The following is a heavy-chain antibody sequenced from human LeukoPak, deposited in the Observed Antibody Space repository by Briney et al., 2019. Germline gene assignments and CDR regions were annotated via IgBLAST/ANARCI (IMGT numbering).Heavy chain of an antibody. CDR1: GFTFSSYA. CDR2: ISGSGGST. D-gene: IGHD6-6*01. CDR3: AKVSRPAYSSSSSYYYYYMDV. Sequence: GGSLRLSCAASGFTFSSYAMSWVRQAPGKGLEWVSAISGSGGSTYYADSVKGRFTISRDNSKNTLYLQMNSLRAEDTAVYYCAKVSRPAYSSSSSYYYYYMDVWGKGTTVTVSS. J-gene: IGHJ6*03. V-gene: IGHV3-23*01.